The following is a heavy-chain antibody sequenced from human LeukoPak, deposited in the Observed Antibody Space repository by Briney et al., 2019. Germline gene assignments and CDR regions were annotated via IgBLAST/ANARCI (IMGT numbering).Heavy chain of an antibody. Sequence: ASVKVSCKASGYTFTSYGISWVRQAPGQRLEWMGWINAGNGNTKYSQKFQGRVTITRDTSASTAYMELSSLRSEDTAVYYCARAMVVRGFDYWGQGTLVTVSS. CDR3: ARAMVVRGFDY. V-gene: IGHV1-3*01. J-gene: IGHJ4*02. CDR1: GYTFTSYG. CDR2: INAGNGNT. D-gene: IGHD3-10*01.